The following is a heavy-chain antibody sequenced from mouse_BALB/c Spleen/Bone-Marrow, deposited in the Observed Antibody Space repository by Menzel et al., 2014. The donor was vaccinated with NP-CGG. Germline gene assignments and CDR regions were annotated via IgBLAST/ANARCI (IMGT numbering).Heavy chain of an antibody. CDR3: ARGDYGNWNYAMDY. CDR1: GYTFTDYA. V-gene: IGHV1-67*01. Sequence: VQLQQSGPELVRPGASVKISCKGSGYTFTDYAMHWEKQSHAKSLEWIGVISTYSGNTNYNQKFKGKATMTVDKYSSTAYMELGRLTSEDSAIYYGARGDYGNWNYAMDYLGQGPSVTVSS. CDR2: ISTYSGNT. D-gene: IGHD2-1*01. J-gene: IGHJ4*01.